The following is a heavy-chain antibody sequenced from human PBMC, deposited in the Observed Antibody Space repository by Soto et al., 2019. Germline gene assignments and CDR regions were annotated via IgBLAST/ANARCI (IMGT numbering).Heavy chain of an antibody. CDR1: GFTFSSCT. J-gene: IGHJ6*02. V-gene: IGHV3-21*04. Sequence: EVHLVESGGGLVKPGGSLRLSCAVSGFTFSSCTMNWVRQAPGKGLEWVSSISPSTRHIYYPDSVKGRFTISRDNAKNSLFLQMNSLRAEDTAVYYCSGCSGGACHRNYGMDVWGQGTTVTVSS. D-gene: IGHD2-15*01. CDR3: SGCSGGACHRNYGMDV. CDR2: ISPSTRHI.